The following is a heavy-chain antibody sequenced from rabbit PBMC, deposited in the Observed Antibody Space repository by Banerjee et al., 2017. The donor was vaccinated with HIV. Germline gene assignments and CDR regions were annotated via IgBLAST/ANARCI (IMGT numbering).Heavy chain of an antibody. CDR3: ARGDGSSGWGFNL. J-gene: IGHJ4*01. CDR1: GFDFSSYYM. D-gene: IGHD4-1*01. V-gene: IGHV1S45*01. CDR2: IYTGSGST. Sequence: QEQLVESGGGLVQPGGSLKLSCKASGFDFSSYYMSWVRQAPGKGLEWIACIYTGSGSTYYANWAKGRFTVSKTSSTTVTLQMTSLTAADTATYFCARGDGSSGWGFNLWGPGTLVTVS.